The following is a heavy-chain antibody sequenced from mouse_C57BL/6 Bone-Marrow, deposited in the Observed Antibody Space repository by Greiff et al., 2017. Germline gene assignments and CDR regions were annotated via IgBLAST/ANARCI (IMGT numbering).Heavy chain of an antibody. CDR2: ISNGGGST. CDR3: ARRYYGTSYAMDY. Sequence: DVQLVESGGGLVQPGGSLKLSCAASGFTFSDYYMYWVRQTPEKRLEWVAYISNGGGSTYYPDTVKGRFTISRDNAKNTLYLQMSRLKSEDTAMYYCARRYYGTSYAMDYWGQGTSVTVSS. D-gene: IGHD1-2*01. V-gene: IGHV5-12*01. J-gene: IGHJ4*01. CDR1: GFTFSDYY.